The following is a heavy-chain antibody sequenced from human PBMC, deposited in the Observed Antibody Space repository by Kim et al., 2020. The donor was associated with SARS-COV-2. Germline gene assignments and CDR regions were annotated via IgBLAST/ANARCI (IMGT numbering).Heavy chain of an antibody. Sequence: SETLSLTCSVSGASSNTFYWSWLRQAPGKGLEWIGYVFQSGRTKYNPSLKSRATISLDTTKNQVSLKLKSVTAADTAIYFCARDLGISGTDFHYFYGLDV. CDR1: GASSNTFY. V-gene: IGHV4-59*13. J-gene: IGHJ6*01. CDR2: VFQSGRT. CDR3: ARDLGISGTDFHYFYGLDV. D-gene: IGHD1-26*01.